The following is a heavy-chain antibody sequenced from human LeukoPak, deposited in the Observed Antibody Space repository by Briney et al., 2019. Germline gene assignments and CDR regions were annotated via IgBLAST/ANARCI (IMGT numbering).Heavy chain of an antibody. Sequence: SETLSLTCTVSGGSISSSSYYWGWIRQPPGKGLEWIGSIYYGGSTYYNPSLKSRVTISVDTSKNQFSLKLSSVTAADTAVYYCARGAAAAGFRFDYWGQGTLVTVSS. V-gene: IGHV4-39*07. J-gene: IGHJ4*02. CDR3: ARGAAAAGFRFDY. CDR1: GGSISSSSYY. D-gene: IGHD6-13*01. CDR2: IYYGGST.